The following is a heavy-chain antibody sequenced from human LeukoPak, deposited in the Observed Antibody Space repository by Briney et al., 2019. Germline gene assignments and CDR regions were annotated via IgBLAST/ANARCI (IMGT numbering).Heavy chain of an antibody. CDR3: AHTYDFWSGTVYFDY. CDR2: ISSSSSTI. D-gene: IGHD3-3*01. J-gene: IGHJ4*02. CDR1: GFTFSSYS. V-gene: IGHV3-48*01. Sequence: GGSLRLSCAASGFTFSSYSMNWVRQAPGKGLEWVSYISSSSSTIYYADSVKGRFTISRDNAKNSLYLQMNSLRAEDAAVYYCAHTYDFWSGTVYFDYWGQGTLVTVSS.